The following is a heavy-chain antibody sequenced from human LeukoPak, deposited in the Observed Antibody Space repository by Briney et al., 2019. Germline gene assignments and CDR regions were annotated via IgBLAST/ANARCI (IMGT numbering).Heavy chain of an antibody. Sequence: QAGGSLRLSCAASGFTFSYFGLHWVRQAPGKGLEWVAFIRYDGSNYYYADSVQGRFTISRDNSKNTLFLQMNRLRPEDTAVYYCAKGIRRDPDGLDVWGQGTMVTVSS. CDR2: IRYDGSNY. D-gene: IGHD3-3*02. CDR1: GFTFSYFG. J-gene: IGHJ3*01. V-gene: IGHV3-30*02. CDR3: AKGIRRDPDGLDV.